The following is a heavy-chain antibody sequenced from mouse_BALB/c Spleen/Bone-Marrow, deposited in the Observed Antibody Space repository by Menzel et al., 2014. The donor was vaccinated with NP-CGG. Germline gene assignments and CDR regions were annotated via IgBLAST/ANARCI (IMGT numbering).Heavy chain of an antibody. J-gene: IGHJ3*01. Sequence: EVKLEESGGGLVKPGGSLKLSCAASGFTFSDSYMYWVRQTPEKRLEWVATISDGGSYTYYPDSVKGRFTVSRDNAKNNLYLQMSRLKAEDTAMYYCANYYGRTWFAYWGQGTLVTVSA. D-gene: IGHD1-1*01. CDR2: ISDGGSYT. CDR3: ANYYGRTWFAY. V-gene: IGHV5-4*02. CDR1: GFTFSDSY.